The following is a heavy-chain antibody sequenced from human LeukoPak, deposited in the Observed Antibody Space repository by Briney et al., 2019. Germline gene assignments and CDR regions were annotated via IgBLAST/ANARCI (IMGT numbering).Heavy chain of an antibody. V-gene: IGHV3-23*01. J-gene: IGHJ4*02. D-gene: IGHD5-12*01. CDR3: AKVSVSGYDTEYYFDY. CDR2: ISGSGGST. CDR1: GFTFSSYA. Sequence: PGRSLRLSCAASGFTFSSYATSWVRQAPGKGLEWVSAISGSGGSTYYADSVKGRFTISRDNSKNTLYLQMNSLRAEDTAVYYCAKVSVSGYDTEYYFDYWGQGTLVTVSS.